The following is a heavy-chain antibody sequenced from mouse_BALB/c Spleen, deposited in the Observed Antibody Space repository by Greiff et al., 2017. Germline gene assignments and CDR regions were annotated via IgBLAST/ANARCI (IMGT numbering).Heavy chain of an antibody. CDR2: ISSGSSTI. CDR3: ARHDNWDY. CDR1: GFTFSSFG. J-gene: IGHJ2*01. Sequence: EVKLMESGGGLVQPGGSRKLSCAASGFTFSSFGMHWVRQAPEKGLEWVAYISSGSSTIYYADTVKGRFTISRDNAKNTLYLQMSSLRSEDTAMYYCARHDNWDYWGQGTTLTVSS. D-gene: IGHD4-1*01. V-gene: IGHV5-17*02.